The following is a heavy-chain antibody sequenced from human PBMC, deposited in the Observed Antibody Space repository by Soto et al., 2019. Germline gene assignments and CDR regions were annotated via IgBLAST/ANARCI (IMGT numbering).Heavy chain of an antibody. J-gene: IGHJ4*02. CDR3: ARVAADRTFDY. D-gene: IGHD6-25*01. Sequence: SETLSLTCTVSGGSISSYYWSWIRQPPGKGLEWIGYIYYSGSTNYNPSLKSRVTISVDTSKNQFSLKLSSVTAADTAVYYCARVAADRTFDYWGQGTLVTVSS. V-gene: IGHV4-59*01. CDR1: GGSISSYY. CDR2: IYYSGST.